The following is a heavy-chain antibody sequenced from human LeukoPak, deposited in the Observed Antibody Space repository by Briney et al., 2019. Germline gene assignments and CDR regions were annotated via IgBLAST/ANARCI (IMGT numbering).Heavy chain of an antibody. CDR1: GFNFRSYA. CDR2: ISYDGSNK. D-gene: IGHD3-3*01. J-gene: IGHJ6*02. Sequence: GRSLRLSCAASGFNFRSYAMHWVRRAPGKGLEWVAVISYDGSNKNYADSVKGRFTISRDNSKNTLYLQMNSLSAEDTAVYYCAKDLDYDFRWRYYGMDVWGQGTTVTVSS. CDR3: AKDLDYDFRWRYYGMDV. V-gene: IGHV3-30*04.